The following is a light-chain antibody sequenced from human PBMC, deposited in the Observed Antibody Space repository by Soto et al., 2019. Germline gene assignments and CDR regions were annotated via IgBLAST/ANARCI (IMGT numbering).Light chain of an antibody. CDR1: QSISSY. Sequence: DIQMTQSPSSLSASVGDRVTITCRASQSISSYLNWYQQKPGKAPKLLIYAASSLQSGVPSRFSGSGSGTDFTLTISSLQPEDFATYYCQKSYGTPLTFGGETKVDIK. CDR2: AAS. J-gene: IGKJ4*01. V-gene: IGKV1-39*01. CDR3: QKSYGTPLT.